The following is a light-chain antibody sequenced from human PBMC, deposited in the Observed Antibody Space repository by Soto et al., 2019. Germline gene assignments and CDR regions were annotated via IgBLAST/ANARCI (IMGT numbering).Light chain of an antibody. V-gene: IGKV3-20*01. J-gene: IGKJ4*01. CDR2: GGS. Sequence: VRNQSPATVSVSPGERATLSCRASQSVNSNLAWYQQKLGQAPRVLIYGGSSRATGIPDRFSGSGSGTDFSLTISRLEAEDFAVYYCQQYCSSPRTFGGGTKVEIK. CDR3: QQYCSSPRT. CDR1: QSVNSN.